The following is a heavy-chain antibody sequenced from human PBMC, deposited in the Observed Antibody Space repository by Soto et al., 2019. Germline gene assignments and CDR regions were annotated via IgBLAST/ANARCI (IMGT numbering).Heavy chain of an antibody. V-gene: IGHV1-69*01. CDR1: GGTFSSYS. CDR2: IIPIFGTA. D-gene: IGHD3-16*01. CDR3: ARPFQSWPGGWYFEL. J-gene: IGHJ2*01. Sequence: QVQLVQSGAEVKKPGASVKVSCKASGGTFSSYSITWVRQAPGQGLEWMGGIIPIFGTANYAQKFQGRVTLTADESTSTAHMELSSLRNEDTAVYYCARPFQSWPGGWYFELWGRGTLVTVSS.